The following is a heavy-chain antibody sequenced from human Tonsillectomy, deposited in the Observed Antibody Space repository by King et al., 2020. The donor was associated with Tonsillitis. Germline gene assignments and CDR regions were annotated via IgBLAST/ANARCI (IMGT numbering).Heavy chain of an antibody. J-gene: IGHJ4*02. V-gene: IGHV1-24*01. CDR2: FDPEDGET. CDR3: ATVEPRGSPLLEWLPEDY. CDR1: GYTLTELS. D-gene: IGHD3-3*01. Sequence: VQLVESGAEVKKPGASVTVSCKVSGYTLTELSMHWVRQAPGKGLEWMGGFDPEDGETIYAQKFQGRVTMTEDTSTDTAYMELSSLRSEDTAVYYCATVEPRGSPLLEWLPEDYWGQGTLVTVSS.